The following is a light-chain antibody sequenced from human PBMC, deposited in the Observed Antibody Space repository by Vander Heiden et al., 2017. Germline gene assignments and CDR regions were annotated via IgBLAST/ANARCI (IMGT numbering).Light chain of an antibody. CDR3: ASWDDSLSGLFV. Sequence: QSVLTQPPSASGTPGQRVTISCYGSSTNIGSNYVYWYQQLPGTAPKLLIYSNNQRPSGVPDRFSGSKSGSSASLAIRGLRSEDEADYYCASWDDSLSGLFVFGTGTKVTVL. CDR1: STNIGSNY. V-gene: IGLV1-47*02. J-gene: IGLJ1*01. CDR2: SNN.